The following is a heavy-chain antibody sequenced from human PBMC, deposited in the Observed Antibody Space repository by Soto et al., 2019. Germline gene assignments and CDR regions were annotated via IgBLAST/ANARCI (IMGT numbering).Heavy chain of an antibody. CDR1: SGSITSNNW. J-gene: IGHJ4*02. Sequence: SETLSLTCTVSSGSITSNNWWSWVRQPPGKGPEWIGEMYHSGSANYNPSLKSRVTISLDKSKSQFSLKLSSVTAADTAVYYCATNSFKVLWFGGQGTLVTVSS. D-gene: IGHD3-10*01. CDR2: MYHSGSA. CDR3: ATNSFKVLWF. V-gene: IGHV4-4*02.